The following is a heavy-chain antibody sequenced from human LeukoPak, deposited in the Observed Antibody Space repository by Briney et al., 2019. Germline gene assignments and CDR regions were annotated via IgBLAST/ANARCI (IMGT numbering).Heavy chain of an antibody. J-gene: IGHJ5*02. D-gene: IGHD2-15*01. CDR2: ITTSGTI. Sequence: QSGGSLRLSCAASGLTFSSYSMNWVRQAPGKGLEWVSYITTSGTIYYADSVKGRFTISRDNAKNSLYLQMNSLRAEDTAVYYCARDYCSGGSCYQILTWGQGTLVTVSS. CDR3: ARDYCSGGSCYQILT. V-gene: IGHV3-48*04. CDR1: GLTFSSYS.